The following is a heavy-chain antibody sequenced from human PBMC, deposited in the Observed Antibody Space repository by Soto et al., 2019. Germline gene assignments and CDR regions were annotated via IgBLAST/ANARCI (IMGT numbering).Heavy chain of an antibody. CDR2: IRGDGTTR. V-gene: IGHV3-74*01. Sequence: EVQLAESGGGLVRPGGSLRLSCVVSGITFSSHWMHWVRQSPGKGLVWVSRIRGDGTTRGYADSVQGRFTISRDNAKNTLYLQMDSLRVEDTAVYYCARASNSMGGLGFWGQGTQVTVSS. J-gene: IGHJ4*02. CDR1: GITFSSHW. CDR3: ARASNSMGGLGF. D-gene: IGHD1-26*01.